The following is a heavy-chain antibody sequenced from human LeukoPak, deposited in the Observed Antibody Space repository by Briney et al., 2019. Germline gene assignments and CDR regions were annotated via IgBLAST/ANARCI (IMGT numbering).Heavy chain of an antibody. CDR1: GFTVSSNY. J-gene: IGHJ6*02. D-gene: IGHD3-10*01. Sequence: GGSLRLSCAASGFTVSSNYMSWVRQAPGKGLEWVSVIYSGGSTNYADSVKGRFTISRDNSKNTLYLQMNSLRAEDTAVYYCARISVLWYFYAMDVWGQGTTVPVSS. CDR3: ARISVLWYFYAMDV. CDR2: IYSGGST. V-gene: IGHV3-66*01.